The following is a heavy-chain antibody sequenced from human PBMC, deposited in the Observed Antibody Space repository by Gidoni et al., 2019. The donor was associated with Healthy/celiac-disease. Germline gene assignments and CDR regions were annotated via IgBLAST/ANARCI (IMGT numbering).Heavy chain of an antibody. CDR2: ISYDGSNN. CDR1: GFPFSSYA. CDR3: AGAGIAAAGTIDY. D-gene: IGHD6-13*01. J-gene: IGHJ4*02. Sequence: QVQLVESGGGGVQPGRSLRLSCAGSGFPFSSYAMHWVRQAPGKGLEWVAVISYDGSNNYYADSVKGRFTISRDNSKNTLYLQMNSLRAEDTAVYYCAGAGIAAAGTIDYWGQGTLVTVSS. V-gene: IGHV3-30-3*01.